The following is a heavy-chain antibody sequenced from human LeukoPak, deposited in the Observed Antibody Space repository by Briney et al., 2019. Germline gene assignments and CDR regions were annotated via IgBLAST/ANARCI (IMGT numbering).Heavy chain of an antibody. D-gene: IGHD7-27*01. CDR1: GCSFTSYW. Sequence: GESLKISCKGSGCSFTSYWIGWVRQMPGKCLDWMGMIYPGDSDTRYSPSFQGQDTISADNSISTAYQQWRRLQASHTAMYYCARLLGRYYYYFMDVWGKGTTVPVSS. J-gene: IGHJ6*03. CDR3: ARLLGRYYYYFMDV. V-gene: IGHV5-51*01. CDR2: IYPGDSDT.